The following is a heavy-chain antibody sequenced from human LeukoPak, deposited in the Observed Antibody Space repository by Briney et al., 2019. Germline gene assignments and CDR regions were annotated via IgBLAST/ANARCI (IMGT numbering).Heavy chain of an antibody. V-gene: IGHV4-39*07. D-gene: IGHD7-27*01. Sequence: SETLSLTCTVSGGSISSSSYYWGWIRQPPGKGLEWIGYIFSSGSTYYNPSLKSQITISIDTSKNQFSLKLNSVTAADTAVYYCARDKTGIFDYWGRGTLVTVSS. CDR3: ARDKTGIFDY. CDR1: GGSISSSSYY. J-gene: IGHJ4*02. CDR2: IFSSGST.